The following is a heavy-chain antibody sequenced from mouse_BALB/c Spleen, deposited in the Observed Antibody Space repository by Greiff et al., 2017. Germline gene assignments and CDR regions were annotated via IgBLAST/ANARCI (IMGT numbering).Heavy chain of an antibody. CDR1: GDSITSGY. CDR3: ARGGTVQSYYYAMDY. V-gene: IGHV3-8*02. CDR2: ISYSGST. J-gene: IGHJ4*01. D-gene: IGHD1-1*01. Sequence: EVKLMESGPSLVKPSQTLSLTCSVTGDSITSGYWNWIRKFPGNKLEYMGYISYSGSTYYNPSLKSRISITRDTSKNQYYLQLNSVTTEDTATYYCARGGTVQSYYYAMDYWGQGTSVTVAS.